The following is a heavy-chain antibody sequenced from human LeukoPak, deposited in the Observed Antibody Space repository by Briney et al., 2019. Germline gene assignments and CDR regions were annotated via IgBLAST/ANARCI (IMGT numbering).Heavy chain of an antibody. CDR1: GGSINNYY. CDR3: ARWPMTDLAFDV. J-gene: IGHJ3*01. V-gene: IGHV4-59*01. D-gene: IGHD2-21*02. Sequence: SETLSLTCTVSGGSINNYYWTWIRQPPGKGLEWIGYIFSSGSATHNPSLKSRLTISVDTSKNQFSLKLTSVTAADTAVYFCARWPMTDLAFDVWGQGTMVTVSS. CDR2: IFSSGSA.